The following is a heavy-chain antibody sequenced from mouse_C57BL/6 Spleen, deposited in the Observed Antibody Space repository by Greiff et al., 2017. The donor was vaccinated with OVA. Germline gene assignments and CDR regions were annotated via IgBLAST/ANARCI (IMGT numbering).Heavy chain of an antibody. Sequence: EVMLVESGGGLVKPGGSLKLSCAASGFTFSSYAMSWVRQTPEKRLEWVATISDGGSYTYYPDNVKGRFTISRDNAKNNLYLQMSHLKSEDTAMYYCARAQRFYDGYYDYYAMDYWGQGTSVTVSS. V-gene: IGHV5-4*03. CDR2: ISDGGSYT. D-gene: IGHD2-3*01. J-gene: IGHJ4*01. CDR3: ARAQRFYDGYYDYYAMDY. CDR1: GFTFSSYA.